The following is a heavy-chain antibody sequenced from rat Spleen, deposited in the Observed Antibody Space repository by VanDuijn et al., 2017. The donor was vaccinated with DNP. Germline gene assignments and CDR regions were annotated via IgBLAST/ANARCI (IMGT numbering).Heavy chain of an antibody. Sequence: EVQLVESGGGLVQAGRSLKLSCAASGFTFSYYGMAWVRQAQKKGLEWVASITSSDGNTHYRDSVKGRFTISRDNAKSTLYLQMDSLRSEDTATYYCATSSXYGYDXGFAXXGQGTLXTVSS. CDR1: GFTFSYYG. V-gene: IGHV5S23*01. CDR2: ITSSDGNT. CDR3: ATSSXYGYDXGFAX. J-gene: IGHJ3*01. D-gene: IGHD1-7*01.